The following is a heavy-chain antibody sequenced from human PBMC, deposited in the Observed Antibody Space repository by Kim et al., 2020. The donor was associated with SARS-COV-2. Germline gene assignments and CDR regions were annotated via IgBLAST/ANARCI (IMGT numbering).Heavy chain of an antibody. V-gene: IGHV4-4*02. CDR3: ARRGLSSSWYVGAFDI. J-gene: IGHJ3*02. Sequence: PSLKSRVTIPVDKSKNQFSLKLSSVTAADTAVYYCARRGLSSSWYVGAFDIWGQGTMVTVSS. D-gene: IGHD6-13*01.